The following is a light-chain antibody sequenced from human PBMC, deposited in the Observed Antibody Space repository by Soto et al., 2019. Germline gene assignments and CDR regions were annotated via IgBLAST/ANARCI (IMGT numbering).Light chain of an antibody. Sequence: EIVLTQSPGTLSLSPGERATLSCRASQSVSSSYLAWYQQIPGQAPRLLIYGASSRATDIPDRFSGSGSGTDFTLTISRLEPGDFAFYYCQQYGSSPLTFGGGTKVEIK. J-gene: IGKJ4*01. CDR1: QSVSSSY. V-gene: IGKV3-20*01. CDR3: QQYGSSPLT. CDR2: GAS.